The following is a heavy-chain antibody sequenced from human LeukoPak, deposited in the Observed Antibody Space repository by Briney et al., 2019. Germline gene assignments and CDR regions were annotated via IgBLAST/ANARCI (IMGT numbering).Heavy chain of an antibody. J-gene: IGHJ4*02. CDR3: AKVPLSRWELPYYFDY. Sequence: GGSLRLSCAASGFTFSSYGMSWVRQAPGKGLEWVSAISGSGGSTYYADSVKGRFTISRDNSKNTLYLQMNSLRAEDTAVYYCAKVPLSRWELPYYFDYWGQGTLVTVSS. D-gene: IGHD1-26*01. V-gene: IGHV3-23*01. CDR2: ISGSGGST. CDR1: GFTFSSYG.